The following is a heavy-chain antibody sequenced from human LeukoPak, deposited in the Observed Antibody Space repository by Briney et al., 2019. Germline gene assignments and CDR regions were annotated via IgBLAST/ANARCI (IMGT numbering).Heavy chain of an antibody. J-gene: IGHJ6*03. CDR1: GFTFSNAW. CDR3: TTLVDFWSGRYYYYMDV. CDR2: IKSKTDGGTT. Sequence: GGSLRLSCAASGFTFSNAWMSRVRQAPGKGLEWVGRIKSKTDGGTTDYAAPVKGRFTISRDDSKNTLYLQMNSLKTEDTAVYYCTTLVDFWSGRYYYYMDVWGKGTTVTVSS. V-gene: IGHV3-15*01. D-gene: IGHD3-3*01.